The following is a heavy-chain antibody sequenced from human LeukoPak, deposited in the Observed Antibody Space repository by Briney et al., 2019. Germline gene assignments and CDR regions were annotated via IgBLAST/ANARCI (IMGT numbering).Heavy chain of an antibody. Sequence: GGSLRLSCAASGFTFSSYGMHWVRQAPGKGLEWVAVISYDGSNKYYADSVKGRFTISRDNSKNTLYLQMNSLRAEDTAVYYCAKKKGRKWYFDYWGQGTLVTVSS. CDR2: ISYDGSNK. CDR1: GFTFSSYG. V-gene: IGHV3-30*18. D-gene: IGHD3-10*01. CDR3: AKKKGRKWYFDY. J-gene: IGHJ4*02.